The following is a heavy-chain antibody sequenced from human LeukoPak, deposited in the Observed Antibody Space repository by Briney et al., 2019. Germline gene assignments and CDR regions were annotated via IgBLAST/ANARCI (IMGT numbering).Heavy chain of an antibody. J-gene: IGHJ4*02. Sequence: CVASVKGRFSISRDNSKNTVYLQMNSLRVEDTAVYYCARGAGSTSVTCDQWGQGTLVTVSS. V-gene: IGHV3-30*01. CDR3: ARGAGSTSVTCDQ. D-gene: IGHD4-17*01.